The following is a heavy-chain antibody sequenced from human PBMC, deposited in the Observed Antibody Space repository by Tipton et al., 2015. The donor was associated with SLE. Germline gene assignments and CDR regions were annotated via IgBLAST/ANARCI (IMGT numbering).Heavy chain of an antibody. J-gene: IGHJ6*03. Sequence: QLVQSGAEGTKPGASVKVSCRASGYIFSTYGISWVRQAPGQGLEWMGWINPYNDNTDYVELLQGRVTMTTDTSTGTAYMELTSLNSDDTAIYYCARHPVAGYTYYMDVWGTGTTVTVSS. CDR3: ARHPVAGYTYYMDV. V-gene: IGHV1-18*01. CDR1: GYIFSTYG. CDR2: INPYNDNT. D-gene: IGHD5-24*01.